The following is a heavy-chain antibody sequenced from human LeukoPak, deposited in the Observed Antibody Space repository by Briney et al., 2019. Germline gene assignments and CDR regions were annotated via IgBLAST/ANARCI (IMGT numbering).Heavy chain of an antibody. CDR3: ARDGETYYYDSSGSAGYYFDY. V-gene: IGHV1-69*13. J-gene: IGHJ4*02. Sequence: ASVKVSCKASGGTFSSYAISWVRQAPGQGLEWMGGIIPIFGTANYAQKFQGRVTITADESTSTAYMELSSLRSEDTAVYYCARDGETYYYDSSGSAGYYFDYWGQGTLVTVSS. CDR1: GGTFSSYA. D-gene: IGHD3-22*01. CDR2: IIPIFGTA.